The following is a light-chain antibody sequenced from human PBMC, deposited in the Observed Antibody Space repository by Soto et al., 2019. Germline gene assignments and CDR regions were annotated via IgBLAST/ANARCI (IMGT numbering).Light chain of an antibody. V-gene: IGKV3-11*01. CDR1: QTVDNY. CDR2: DAS. J-gene: IGKJ5*01. Sequence: EIVLTQSPATLSLSPGERATLSCRASQTVDNYLAWYQQKPGQAPRLLIYDASNRATGIPARFSGSGSETDFTLTISSLEPEDFAVYYCQQRRSWPITFGQGTRLEIQ. CDR3: QQRRSWPIT.